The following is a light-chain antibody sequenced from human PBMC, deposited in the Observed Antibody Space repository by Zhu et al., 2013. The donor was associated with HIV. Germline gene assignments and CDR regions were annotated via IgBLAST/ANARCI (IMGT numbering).Light chain of an antibody. J-gene: IGKJ4*01. CDR3: QQSYNSLT. V-gene: IGKV1-39*01. CDR2: DAS. Sequence: DIQMTQSPSSLSASVGDRVTITCRASQSVNHFLNWYQQRPGKAPRLLIYDASHLQNGVPSRFSGSGSGTDFTLTISSLQVEDFASYYCQQSYNSLTFGGGTKLEIK. CDR1: QSVNHF.